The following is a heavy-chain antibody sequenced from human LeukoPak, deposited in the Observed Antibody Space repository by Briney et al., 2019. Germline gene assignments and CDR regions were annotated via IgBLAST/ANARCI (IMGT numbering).Heavy chain of an antibody. CDR1: GYTFTGYY. D-gene: IGHD3-10*01. J-gene: IGHJ3*02. CDR2: INPNSGGT. CDR3: ASLWFGESYPHDAFDI. V-gene: IGHV1-2*02. Sequence: ASVKVSCKASGYTFTGYYMHWVRQAPGQGLEWMGWINPNSGGTNYAQKFQGRVTMTRDTSISTACMELSRLRSDDTAVYYCASLWFGESYPHDAFDIWGQGTMVTVSS.